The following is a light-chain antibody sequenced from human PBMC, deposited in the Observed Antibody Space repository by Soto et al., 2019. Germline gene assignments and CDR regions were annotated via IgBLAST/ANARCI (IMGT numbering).Light chain of an antibody. Sequence: DIQMTQSPSFVSASVGDRVTITCRASQGIYTWLAWYQQKPGNGPKLLIYAASSLQSGAPSRFIGSGSGTDFTLTISSLQPEDFATYYCQQANVFPLTFGGGTKVEIK. V-gene: IGKV1-12*01. CDR2: AAS. CDR1: QGIYTW. J-gene: IGKJ4*01. CDR3: QQANVFPLT.